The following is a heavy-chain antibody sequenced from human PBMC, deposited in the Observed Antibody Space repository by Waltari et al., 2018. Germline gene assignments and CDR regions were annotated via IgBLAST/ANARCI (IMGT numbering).Heavy chain of an antibody. CDR3: ARVGIAVDYAFDI. D-gene: IGHD6-19*01. CDR1: GFTFSSYS. Sequence: EVQLVESGGGLVKPGGSLRLSCAAPGFTFSSYSMNWVRQAPGKGLEWVSSISSSSSYIYYADSVKGRFTISRDNAKNSLYLQMNSLRAEDTAVYYCARVGIAVDYAFDIWGQGTMVTVSS. V-gene: IGHV3-21*01. J-gene: IGHJ3*02. CDR2: ISSSSSYI.